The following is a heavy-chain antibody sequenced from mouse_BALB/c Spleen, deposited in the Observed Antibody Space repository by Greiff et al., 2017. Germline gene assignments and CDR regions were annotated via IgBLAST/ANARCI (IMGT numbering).Heavy chain of an antibody. D-gene: IGHD2-4*01. CDR3: AREGVYYDYGGWFAY. Sequence: EVQVVESGGGLVKPGGSLKLSCAASGFTFSSYAMSWVRQTPEKRLEWVASISSGGSTYYPDSVKGRFTISRDNARNILYLQMSSLRSEDTAMYYCAREGVYYDYGGWFAYWGQGTLVTVSA. CDR2: ISSGGST. J-gene: IGHJ3*01. V-gene: IGHV5-6-5*01. CDR1: GFTFSSYA.